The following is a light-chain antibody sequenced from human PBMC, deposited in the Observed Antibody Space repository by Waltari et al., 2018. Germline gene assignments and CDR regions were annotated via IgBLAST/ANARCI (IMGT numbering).Light chain of an antibody. CDR2: DVS. CDR3: TTYPDTNTPVV. V-gene: IGLV2-14*03. J-gene: IGLJ2*01. Sequence: QSALPQPASVSGSPGPSVTLPSTGARRAGDGYQFVSWFRQHPAKAPNLILYDVSNRPSDISNRFSGYKSGNKASLTISRLQADDEADYFCTTYPDTNTPVVFGGGTKLTV. CDR1: RRAGDGYQF.